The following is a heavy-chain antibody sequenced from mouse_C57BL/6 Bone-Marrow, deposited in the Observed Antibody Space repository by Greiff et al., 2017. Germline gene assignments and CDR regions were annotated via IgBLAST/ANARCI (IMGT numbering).Heavy chain of an antibody. Sequence: DVKLVESGGDLVKPGGSLTLSCAASGFTFSSYGMSWVRQTPDKRLEWVATISSGGSYTYYPDSVKGRFTISRDNAKNTLYLQMSSLKSEDTAMYYCARRYGSSYWYFDVWGTGTTVTVSS. V-gene: IGHV5-6*02. D-gene: IGHD1-1*01. CDR1: GFTFSSYG. CDR3: ARRYGSSYWYFDV. CDR2: ISSGGSYT. J-gene: IGHJ1*03.